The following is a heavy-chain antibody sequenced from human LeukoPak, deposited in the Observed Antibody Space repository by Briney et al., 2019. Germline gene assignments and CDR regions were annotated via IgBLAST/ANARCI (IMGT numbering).Heavy chain of an antibody. D-gene: IGHD2-21*02. CDR3: ALGAYCGGDCYLLDY. CDR2: IIPIFGTA. V-gene: IGHV1-69*13. CDR1: GGTFSSYA. Sequence: SVKVSCKASGGTFSSYAISWVRQAPGQGLEWMGGIIPIFGTANYAQKFQGRVTITADESTSTAYMELSSPRSEDTAVYYCALGAYCGGDCYLLDYWGQGTLVTVSS. J-gene: IGHJ4*02.